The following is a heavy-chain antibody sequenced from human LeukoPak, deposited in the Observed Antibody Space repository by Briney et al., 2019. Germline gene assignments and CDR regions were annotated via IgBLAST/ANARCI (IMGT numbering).Heavy chain of an antibody. D-gene: IGHD6-25*01. CDR2: ISYDGSNK. V-gene: IGHV3-30-3*01. Sequence: PGGSLRLSCAASGFTFSSYAMHWVRQAPGKGLEWVAVISYDGSNKYYADSVKGRFTISRDNSKNTLYLQMNSLRAEDTAVYYCARDPSGGGSFYYYGMDVWGQGTTVTVSS. CDR3: ARDPSGGGSFYYYGMDV. CDR1: GFTFSSYA. J-gene: IGHJ6*02.